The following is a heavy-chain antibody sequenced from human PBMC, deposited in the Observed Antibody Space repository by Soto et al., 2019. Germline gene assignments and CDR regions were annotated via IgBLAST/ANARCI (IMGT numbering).Heavy chain of an antibody. Sequence: PSETLSLTCTVSGGSVIISSYYWGWIRQPPGKGLEYIGSIYYTGRTYYNPSLKSRVTIFVDMSKNHFSLKLSSVTAADTAVYYCASHSWYLGDNYFDPWGQGTLVTVSS. CDR3: ASHSWYLGDNYFDP. D-gene: IGHD6-13*01. J-gene: IGHJ5*02. V-gene: IGHV4-39*02. CDR1: GGSVIISSYY. CDR2: IYYTGRT.